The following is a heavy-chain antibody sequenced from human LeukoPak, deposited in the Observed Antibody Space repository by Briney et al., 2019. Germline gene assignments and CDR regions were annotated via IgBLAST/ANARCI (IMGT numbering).Heavy chain of an antibody. CDR1: GYTFRNYG. D-gene: IGHD3-10*01. J-gene: IGHJ4*02. CDR2: ISGDSYDT. V-gene: IGHV1-18*01. CDR3: PRNRTGTFDF. Sequence: ASVKDSCKASGYTFRNYGINWVRQAPGQGLEWLGWISGDSYDTKYEQKLQGRVTMTADTSTSTAYMELRSLTSDDTAVYYCPRNRTGTFDFWGQGTLVTVSS.